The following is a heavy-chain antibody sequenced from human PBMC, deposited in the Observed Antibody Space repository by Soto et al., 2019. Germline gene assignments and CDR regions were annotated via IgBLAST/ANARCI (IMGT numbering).Heavy chain of an antibody. CDR3: ARESTVTTFFDY. J-gene: IGHJ4*02. Sequence: GESLKISCAASGFTFSSYWMSWVRQAPGKGLEWVANIKQDGSEKYYVDSVKGRFTISRDNAKNSLYLQMNSLRAEDTAVYYCARESTVTTFFDYWGQGTLVTVSS. CDR1: GFTFSSYW. D-gene: IGHD4-17*01. CDR2: IKQDGSEK. V-gene: IGHV3-7*01.